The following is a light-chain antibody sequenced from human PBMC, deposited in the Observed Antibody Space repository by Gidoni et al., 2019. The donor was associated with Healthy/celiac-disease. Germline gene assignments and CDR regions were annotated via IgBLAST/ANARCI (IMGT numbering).Light chain of an antibody. CDR3: SSYTSSSTLVV. CDR2: DVS. CDR1: SSDVGGYNY. J-gene: IGLJ2*01. V-gene: IGLV2-14*01. Sequence: QSALAQPGSVVGSSGQSITISCTGTSSDVGGYNYVSWYQQHPGKAPKLMIYDVSNRPSGVSNRFSGSKSGNTASLTISGLQAEDEADYYCSSYTSSSTLVVFGGGTKLTVL.